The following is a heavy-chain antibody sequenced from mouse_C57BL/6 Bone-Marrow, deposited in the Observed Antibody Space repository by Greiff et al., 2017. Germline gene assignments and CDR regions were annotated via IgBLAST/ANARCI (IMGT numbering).Heavy chain of an antibody. CDR2: IDPENGDT. CDR1: GFNIKDDY. J-gene: IGHJ4*01. CDR3: TKAYYSNFPYAMDY. Sequence: EVKVEESGAELVRPGASVKLSCTASGFNIKDDYMHWVKQRPEQGLEWIGWIDPENGDTEYASKFQGKATITADTSSNTAYLQLSSLTSEDTAVYYCTKAYYSNFPYAMDYWGQGTSVTVSS. D-gene: IGHD2-5*01. V-gene: IGHV14-4*01.